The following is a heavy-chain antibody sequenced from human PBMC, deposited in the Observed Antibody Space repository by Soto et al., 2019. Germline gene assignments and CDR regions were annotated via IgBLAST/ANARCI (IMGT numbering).Heavy chain of an antibody. D-gene: IGHD2-15*01. V-gene: IGHV3-33*01. J-gene: IGHJ3*02. Sequence: ESVGGVVQPGRSLRLSCAASGFTFSTYGMHWVRQAPGKGLEWVALVWFDGSDKYSSDSVKGRFTISRDNSKNTLYLQMNSLTAEDTAVYYCARLYCSASSCYSVGGFDIWGQGTMVTVSS. CDR1: GFTFSTYG. CDR2: VWFDGSDK. CDR3: ARLYCSASSCYSVGGFDI.